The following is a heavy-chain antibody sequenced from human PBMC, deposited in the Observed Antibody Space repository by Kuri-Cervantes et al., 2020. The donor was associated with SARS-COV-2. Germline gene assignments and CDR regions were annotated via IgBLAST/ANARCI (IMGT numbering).Heavy chain of an antibody. CDR1: GGIFSTYG. CDR2: IIPILDVP. V-gene: IGHV1-69*04. D-gene: IGHD2-8*01. Sequence: SVKVSCKTSGGIFSTYGINWVRQAPGQGLEWMGRIIPILDVPIYAQKFQGRITIIADKSTSTVYLELSSLRSDDTAVYYCARNEDVYEHVVSVANWGQGTLVTVSS. CDR3: ARNEDVYEHVVSVAN. J-gene: IGHJ4*02.